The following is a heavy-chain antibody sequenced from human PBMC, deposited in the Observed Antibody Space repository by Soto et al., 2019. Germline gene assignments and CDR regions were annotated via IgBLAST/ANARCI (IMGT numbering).Heavy chain of an antibody. D-gene: IGHD3-10*01. CDR2: VSGYSDKR. V-gene: IGHV1-18*01. Sequence: ASVKVSCKASGYTFNTFGITRVRQAPGQGLEWMGCVSGYSDKRDYSRKLQGRITLTADPSTTTSYMELRSLRSDDTVVYYCARDLPVLPRFDPWGQGTLVTVSS. CDR1: GYTFNTFG. CDR3: ARDLPVLPRFDP. J-gene: IGHJ5*02.